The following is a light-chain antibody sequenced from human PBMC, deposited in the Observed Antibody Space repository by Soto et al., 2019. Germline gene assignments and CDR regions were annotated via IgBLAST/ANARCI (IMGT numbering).Light chain of an antibody. CDR1: TSNIGADYD. CDR2: GSS. CDR3: AVWDDTVSGWV. J-gene: IGLJ3*02. V-gene: IGLV1-40*01. Sequence: QSVLTQPPSVSGAPGQRVTISCTGSTSNIGADYDVHWYQQLPGTAPKLLIYGSSDRPSGVPDRFSGSKSGTSASLAITGLQAEDEAEYCCAVWDDTVSGWVFGGGTKVTVL.